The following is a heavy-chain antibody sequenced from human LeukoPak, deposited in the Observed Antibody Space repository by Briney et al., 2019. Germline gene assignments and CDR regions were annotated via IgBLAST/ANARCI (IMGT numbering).Heavy chain of an antibody. J-gene: IGHJ4*02. CDR1: GFTFSSDA. D-gene: IGHD5-18*01. CDR3: ARTGYNYGTPLND. CDR2: ITYIEGST. Sequence: SLRLSCAASGFTFSSDATSWGPHAPGGRLWWVSGITYIEGSTYYADSVKGRFTISRDNSKNTLYLQMNSLRAEDTAVYYCARTGYNYGTPLNDWGQGTLVTVSS. V-gene: IGHV3-23*01.